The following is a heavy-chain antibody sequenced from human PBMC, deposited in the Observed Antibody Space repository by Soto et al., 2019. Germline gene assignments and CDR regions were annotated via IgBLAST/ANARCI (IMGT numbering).Heavy chain of an antibody. J-gene: IGHJ4*02. CDR2: ILYDGSDK. Sequence: QVQLVESGGSVVQPGRSLRLSCAASGFTFSSYGMHWVRQAPGKGLEWVTGILYDGSDKYYADSVKGRFTISRENSKNTLYLQMNSLRHEDSAVYYCAKAGGGFGDFVHHWGQGTPVTLSS. D-gene: IGHD3-10*01. CDR1: GFTFSSYG. V-gene: IGHV3-30*18. CDR3: AKAGGGFGDFVHH.